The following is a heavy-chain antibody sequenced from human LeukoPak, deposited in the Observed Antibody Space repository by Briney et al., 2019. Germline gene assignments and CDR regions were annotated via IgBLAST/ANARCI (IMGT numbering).Heavy chain of an antibody. J-gene: IGHJ6*04. Sequence: PGGSLRLSCAASGFTFSSYAMSWVRQAPGKGPEWVSAISGSGGSTYYADSVKGRFTISRDNSKNTLYLQMNSLRAEDTAVYYCAKDQWGIAVAQPDVWGKGTTVTVSS. V-gene: IGHV3-23*01. CDR1: GFTFSSYA. D-gene: IGHD6-19*01. CDR3: AKDQWGIAVAQPDV. CDR2: ISGSGGST.